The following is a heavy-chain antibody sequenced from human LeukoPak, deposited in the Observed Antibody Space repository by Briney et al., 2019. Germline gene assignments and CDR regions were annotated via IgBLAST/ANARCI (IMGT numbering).Heavy chain of an antibody. CDR2: ISSSGSIV. CDR3: VLSWSYDMDV. J-gene: IGHJ6*02. V-gene: IGHV3-48*03. CDR1: GFNLSSYE. Sequence: GGSLRLSCAASGFNLSSYEMNWVRQAPGKGLEWVSYISSSGSIVYYADSVKGRFTISGDNAKNSLYLQMNSLRAEDTAVYYCVLSWSYDMDVWGQGTTVTASS. D-gene: IGHD2-15*01.